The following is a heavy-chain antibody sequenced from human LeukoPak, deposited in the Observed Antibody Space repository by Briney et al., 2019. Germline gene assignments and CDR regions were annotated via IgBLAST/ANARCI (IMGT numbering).Heavy chain of an antibody. J-gene: IGHJ4*02. CDR3: AKDDRYNDFWSGYAGY. D-gene: IGHD3-3*01. CDR2: ISGDGGST. Sequence: GRSLRLSCAASGFTFDDYAMHWVRQAPGKGLEWVSLISGDGGSTYYADSVKGRFTISRDNSNNSLYLQMNSLRTEDTALYYCAKDDRYNDFWSGYAGYWGQGTLVTVSS. V-gene: IGHV3-43*02. CDR1: GFTFDDYA.